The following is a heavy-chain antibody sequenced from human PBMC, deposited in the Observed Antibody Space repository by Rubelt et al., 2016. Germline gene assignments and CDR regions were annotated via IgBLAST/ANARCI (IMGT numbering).Heavy chain of an antibody. Sequence: QVQLQESGPGLVKPSETLSLTCTVSGGSISNYYWSWIRQPPGKGLEWIGYIYYTGSTNYIPSLESRVTISVDTSKKPFSLKLSSVTAADTAVYYCARGERWLQFYYYGMDVWGQGTTVTVSS. D-gene: IGHD5-24*01. CDR2: IYYTGST. J-gene: IGHJ6*02. CDR1: GGSISNYY. CDR3: ARGERWLQFYYYGMDV. V-gene: IGHV4-59*12.